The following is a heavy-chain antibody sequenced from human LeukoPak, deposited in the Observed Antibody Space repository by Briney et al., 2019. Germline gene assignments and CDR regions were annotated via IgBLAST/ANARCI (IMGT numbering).Heavy chain of an antibody. CDR1: GGSFSGYY. CDR3: ARVYSRPSYCSSTSCYRQPYAFDI. D-gene: IGHD2-2*01. J-gene: IGHJ3*02. CDR2: INHSGST. V-gene: IGHV4-34*01. Sequence: SETLSLTCAVYGGSFSGYYWSWIRQPPGKGLEWIGEINHSGSTNYNPSPKSRVTISVDTSKNQFSLKLSSVTAADTAVYYCARVYSRPSYCSSTSCYRQPYAFDIWGQGTMVTVSS.